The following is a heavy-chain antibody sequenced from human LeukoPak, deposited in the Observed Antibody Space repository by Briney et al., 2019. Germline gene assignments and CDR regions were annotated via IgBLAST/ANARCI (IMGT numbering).Heavy chain of an antibody. CDR3: ARGGSTGDPDTYYFDY. V-gene: IGHV3-48*01. D-gene: IGHD7-27*01. CDR1: GFTFSSYS. CDR2: ISSSSSTI. J-gene: IGHJ4*02. Sequence: GGSLRLSCAASGFTFSSYSMNWVRQAPGKGLEWVSYISSSSSTIYYADSVKGRFTISRDNAKNSLYLQMNSLRAEDTAVYYCARGGSTGDPDTYYFDYWGQGTLVTVSS.